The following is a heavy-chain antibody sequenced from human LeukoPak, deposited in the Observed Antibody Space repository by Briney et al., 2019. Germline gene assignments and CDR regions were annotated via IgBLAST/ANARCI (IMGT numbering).Heavy chain of an antibody. CDR1: GFSFSDYY. V-gene: IGHV3-11*01. Sequence: GGSLRLSCAASGFSFSDYYMSWIRQAPGKGLEWVSYISSGGKTIDYADSVKGRFTISRDNAKNSLYLQMNSLRAEDTAVYYCARELQSLIRGDYYYYMDVWGKGTTVTVSS. D-gene: IGHD3-10*01. J-gene: IGHJ6*03. CDR3: ARELQSLIRGDYYYYMDV. CDR2: ISSGGKTI.